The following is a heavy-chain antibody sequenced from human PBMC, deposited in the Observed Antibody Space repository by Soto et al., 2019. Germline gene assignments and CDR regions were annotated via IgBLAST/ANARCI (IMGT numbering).Heavy chain of an antibody. Sequence: GGSLRLSCAASGFTFSSYWMSWVRQAPGKGLEWVANIKQDGSEKYYVDSVKGRFTISRDNAKNSLYLQINSLRAEDTAVYYCARYELLYYYYGMDVWGQGTTVTVSS. CDR3: ARYELLYYYYGMDV. J-gene: IGHJ6*02. V-gene: IGHV3-7*01. CDR2: IKQDGSEK. D-gene: IGHD2-2*01. CDR1: GFTFSSYW.